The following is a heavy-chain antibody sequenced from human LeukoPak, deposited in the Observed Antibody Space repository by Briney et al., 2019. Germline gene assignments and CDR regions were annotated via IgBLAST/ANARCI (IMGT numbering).Heavy chain of an antibody. CDR1: GFTFSDYW. D-gene: IGHD3-9*01. J-gene: IGHJ4*02. CDR3: ARVNCCPYYDILTGYYTDY. Sequence: TAGGSLRLSCAASGFTFSDYWMHWIRQAPGKGLEWVSYISSSGSTIYYADSVKGRFTISRDNAKNSLYLQMNSLRAEDTAVYYCARVNCCPYYDILTGYYTDYWGQGTLVTVSS. V-gene: IGHV3-11*01. CDR2: ISSSGSTI.